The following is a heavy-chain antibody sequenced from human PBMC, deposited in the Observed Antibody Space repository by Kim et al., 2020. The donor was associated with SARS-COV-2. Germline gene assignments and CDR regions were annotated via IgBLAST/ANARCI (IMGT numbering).Heavy chain of an antibody. V-gene: IGHV4-34*01. CDR3: WGMWKTGYSRGGMDV. CDR2: INHSGST. CDR1: GGSFSGYY. D-gene: IGHD6-13*01. Sequence: SETLSLTCAVYGGSFSGYYWSWIRQPPGKGLEWIGEINHSGSTNYNPSLKSRVTISVDTSKNQFSLKLSSVTAADTAVYYCWGMWKTGYSRGGMDVWGQGTTVTVSS. J-gene: IGHJ6*02.